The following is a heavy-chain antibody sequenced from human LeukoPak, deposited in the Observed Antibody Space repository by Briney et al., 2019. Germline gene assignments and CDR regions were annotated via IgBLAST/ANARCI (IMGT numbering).Heavy chain of an antibody. CDR1: GFTFSSYA. CDR3: ARDFSGYCSGGSCDFYYYYYMDV. J-gene: IGHJ6*03. Sequence: GGSLRLSCAASGFTFSSYAMHWVRQAPGKGLEWVAVISYDGSNKYYADSVKGRFTISRDNAKNSLYLQMNSLRAEDTAVYYCARDFSGYCSGGSCDFYYYYYMDVWGKGTTVTVSS. D-gene: IGHD2-15*01. CDR2: ISYDGSNK. V-gene: IGHV3-30*04.